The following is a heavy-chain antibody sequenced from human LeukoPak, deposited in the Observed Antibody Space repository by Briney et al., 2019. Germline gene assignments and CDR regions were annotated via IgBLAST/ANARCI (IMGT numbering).Heavy chain of an antibody. CDR2: ISAYNGNT. V-gene: IGHV1-18*01. CDR1: GYTFTSYG. J-gene: IGHJ3*02. Sequence: ASVTVSCTASGYTFTSYGISWVRQAPGQGLEWMGWISAYNGNTNYAQKLQGRVTMTTDTSTSTAYMELRSLRSEDTAVYYCASHLWFGELLGAFDIWGQGTMVTVSS. D-gene: IGHD3-10*01. CDR3: ASHLWFGELLGAFDI.